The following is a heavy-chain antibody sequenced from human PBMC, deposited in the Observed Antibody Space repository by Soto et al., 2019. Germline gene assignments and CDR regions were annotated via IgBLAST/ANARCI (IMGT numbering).Heavy chain of an antibody. CDR2: LNVNGDNT. J-gene: IGHJ4*02. CDR1: GFTLGTHA. V-gene: IGHV3-23*01. Sequence: PGGSLRLSCVASGFTLGTHAMHWVRQAPGKGLEWVSTLNVNGDNTDYADSVEGRFAISRDTSKNTLFLLMNSLRVEDTAAHYFVSSPAVTGFGAGLYYFEYWGRRTWFTVSS. D-gene: IGHD6-19*01. CDR3: VSSPAVTGFGAGLYYFEY.